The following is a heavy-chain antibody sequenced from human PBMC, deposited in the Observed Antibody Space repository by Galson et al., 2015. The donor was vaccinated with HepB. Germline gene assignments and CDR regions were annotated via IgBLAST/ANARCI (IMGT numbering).Heavy chain of an antibody. Sequence: SLRLSCAASGFTFSSYWTSWVRQAPGKGLEWVANIKQDGSEKYYVDSVKGRFTISRDNAKNSLYLQMNSLRAEDTAVYYCARDLTETYCSSTSCYESGWFDPWGQGTLVTVSS. CDR3: ARDLTETYCSSTSCYESGWFDP. J-gene: IGHJ5*02. CDR1: GFTFSSYW. D-gene: IGHD2-2*01. CDR2: IKQDGSEK. V-gene: IGHV3-7*05.